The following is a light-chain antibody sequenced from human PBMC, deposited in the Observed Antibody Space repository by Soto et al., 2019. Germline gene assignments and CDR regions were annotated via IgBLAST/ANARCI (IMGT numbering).Light chain of an antibody. CDR3: CSYAGSSTYV. CDR2: EGS. V-gene: IGLV2-23*01. Sequence: QSALTQPASVSWSPRQSITISCTGTSSDVGSYNLVSWYQQHAGKAPKLMIYEGSKRPSGVSNRFSGSKSGNTASLTISGLKAEDEADYYCCSYAGSSTYVFGTGTKVTVL. J-gene: IGLJ1*01. CDR1: SSDVGSYNL.